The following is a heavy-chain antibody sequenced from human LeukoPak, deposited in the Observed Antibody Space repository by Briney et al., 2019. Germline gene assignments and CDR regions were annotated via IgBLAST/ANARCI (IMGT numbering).Heavy chain of an antibody. CDR3: AKPPYGNSDYYPFDS. V-gene: IGHV3-23*01. J-gene: IGHJ4*02. D-gene: IGHD3-22*01. CDR1: GFTFSSYA. CDR2: ISGSGYST. Sequence: GGSLRLSCAASGFTFSSYALSWVRQAPGKGLEWVSAISGSGYSTYYADSVKGRFTISRDNSKNTLYLQVNSLRAEDTAVYYCAKPPYGNSDYYPFDSWGQGTLVSVPS.